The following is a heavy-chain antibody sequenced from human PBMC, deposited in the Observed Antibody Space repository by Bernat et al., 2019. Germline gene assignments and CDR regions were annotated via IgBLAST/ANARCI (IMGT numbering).Heavy chain of an antibody. Sequence: QVQLVQSGAEVKKPGSSVKVSCKTSGYTFSSNYMHWVRHPPGQGLEWLGLINPYGGSTSYAQNFPGRVTMTRDTSTSTVYMDLSSLRSDDTAVYVCARAEYGDSPFDYWGQGTQVTVSS. CDR1: GYTFSSNY. CDR2: INPYGGST. CDR3: ARAEYGDSPFDY. J-gene: IGHJ4*02. D-gene: IGHD4-17*01. V-gene: IGHV1-46*01.